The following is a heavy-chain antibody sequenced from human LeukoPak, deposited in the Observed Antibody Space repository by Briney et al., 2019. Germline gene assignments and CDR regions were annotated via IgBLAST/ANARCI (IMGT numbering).Heavy chain of an antibody. V-gene: IGHV4-39*01. D-gene: IGHD3-10*01. CDR3: ARFCREAVGCGSYSFDY. Sequence: KTSETLSLTCTVSGGSIRSSSYFWGWIRQPPGKGLEWMGSIYYTGSTSYNPSLKSRSTISVDTSKNQFSLKLSSVTAADTAVYYSARFCREAVGCGSYSFDYWGQGTLVTVSS. CDR2: IYYTGST. J-gene: IGHJ4*02. CDR1: GGSIRSSSYF.